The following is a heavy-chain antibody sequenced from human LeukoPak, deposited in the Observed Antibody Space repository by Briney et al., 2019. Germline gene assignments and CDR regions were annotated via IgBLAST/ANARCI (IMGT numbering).Heavy chain of an antibody. CDR3: AKVSGDYGDAFDI. Sequence: GGSLRLSCAASGFTFSSYGMHWVRQAPGKGLEWVAFIRYDGSNKYYADSVRGRFTISRDNSKNTLYLQMNSLRAEDTAVYYCAKVSGDYGDAFDIWGQGTMVTVSS. J-gene: IGHJ3*02. CDR1: GFTFSSYG. CDR2: IRYDGSNK. V-gene: IGHV3-30*02. D-gene: IGHD4-17*01.